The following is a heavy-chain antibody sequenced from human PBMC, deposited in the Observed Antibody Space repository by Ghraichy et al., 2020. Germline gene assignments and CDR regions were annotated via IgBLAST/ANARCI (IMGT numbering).Heavy chain of an antibody. Sequence: GSLRLSCEGSGFTFGGYPMHWVRQAPGKGLEWVAVISYDGSNRYYADSVKGRFSISRDNTKKTLILQMNDLGVEDTAIYYCARLPIQQFGEFDPDVWGQGTLVTVSS. J-gene: IGHJ4*02. CDR2: ISYDGSNR. CDR1: GFTFGGYP. D-gene: IGHD3-10*01. CDR3: ARLPIQQFGEFDPDV. V-gene: IGHV3-30-3*01.